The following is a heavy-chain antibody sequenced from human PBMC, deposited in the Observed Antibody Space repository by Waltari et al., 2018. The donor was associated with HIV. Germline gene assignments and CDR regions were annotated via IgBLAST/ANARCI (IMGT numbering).Heavy chain of an antibody. CDR1: GFTFSNYA. Sequence: EVQLLESGGGLVQPGGSLRLSCAASGFTFSNYAMSWVRPAPGKGLEWVSAISGGGDTTFDADSVKGRFTISRDNSKSTLSLQMNSLRAEDTAVYYCAKGGALDGSVRFFDYWGQGTLVTVSS. V-gene: IGHV3-23*01. D-gene: IGHD3-22*01. J-gene: IGHJ4*02. CDR3: AKGGALDGSVRFFDY. CDR2: ISGGGDTT.